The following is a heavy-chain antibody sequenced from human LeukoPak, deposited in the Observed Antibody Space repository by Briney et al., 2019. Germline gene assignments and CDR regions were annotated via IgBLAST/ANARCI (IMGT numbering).Heavy chain of an antibody. CDR2: IYYSGST. D-gene: IGHD2-21*02. V-gene: IGHV4-59*01. CDR3: AREEREYCGGDCNDAFDI. J-gene: IGHJ3*02. Sequence: PSETLSLTCTVSGGSISSYYWSWIRQPPGKGLEWIGYIYYSGSTNYNPSLKSRVTISVDTSKNQFSLKLSSVTAADTAVYYCAREEREYCGGDCNDAFDIWGQGTMVTVSS. CDR1: GGSISSYY.